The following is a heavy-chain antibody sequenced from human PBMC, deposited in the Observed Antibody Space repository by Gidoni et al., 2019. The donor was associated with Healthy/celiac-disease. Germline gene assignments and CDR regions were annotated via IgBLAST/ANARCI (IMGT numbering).Heavy chain of an antibody. CDR1: GFTFDDYA. Sequence: EVQLVESGGGLVQPGRSLRLSCAASGFTFDDYAMHWVRQAPGKGLEWVSGISWNSGSIGYADSVKGRFTISRDNAKNSLYLQMNSLRAEDTALYYCAKDIRYDFWSGYYGSWGQGTLVTVSS. V-gene: IGHV3-9*01. CDR2: ISWNSGSI. CDR3: AKDIRYDFWSGYYGS. J-gene: IGHJ5*02. D-gene: IGHD3-3*01.